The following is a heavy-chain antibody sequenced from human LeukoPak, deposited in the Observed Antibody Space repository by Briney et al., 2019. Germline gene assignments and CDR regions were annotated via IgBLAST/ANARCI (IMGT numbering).Heavy chain of an antibody. D-gene: IGHD3-10*01. CDR1: GFIFSSSA. Sequence: GSLRLSCAVSGFIFSSSAMSWVRQAPGKGLEWIGSIYYSGSTYYNPSLKSRVTISVDTSKNQFSLKLNSVTATDTAVYYCARHYGPWGQGTLVTVSS. V-gene: IGHV4-39*01. CDR2: IYYSGST. CDR3: ARHYGP. J-gene: IGHJ4*02.